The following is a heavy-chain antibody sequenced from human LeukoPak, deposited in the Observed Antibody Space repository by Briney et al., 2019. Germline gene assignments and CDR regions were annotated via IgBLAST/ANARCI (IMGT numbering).Heavy chain of an antibody. V-gene: IGHV1-2*02. Sequence: ASVKVSCKASGYTFTGYYMHWVRQAPGQGLEWMGWINPNSGGTNYAQKFQGRVTMTRDTSISTAYMELSRLRSDDTAVYYCARDLYYYDSSGVPWGQGTLVTVSS. CDR2: INPNSGGT. J-gene: IGHJ5*02. D-gene: IGHD3-22*01. CDR3: ARDLYYYDSSGVP. CDR1: GYTFTGYY.